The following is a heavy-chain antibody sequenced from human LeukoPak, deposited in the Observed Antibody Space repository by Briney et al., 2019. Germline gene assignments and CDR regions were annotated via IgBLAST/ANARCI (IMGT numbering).Heavy chain of an antibody. CDR3: ASEGYSGYDG. J-gene: IGHJ4*02. CDR2: IDPSDSYT. Sequence: LEWMGRIDPSDSYTNYSPSFQGHVTISADKSISTAYLQWSSLKASDTAMYYCASEGYSGYDGWGQGTLVTVSS. D-gene: IGHD5-12*01. V-gene: IGHV5-10-1*01.